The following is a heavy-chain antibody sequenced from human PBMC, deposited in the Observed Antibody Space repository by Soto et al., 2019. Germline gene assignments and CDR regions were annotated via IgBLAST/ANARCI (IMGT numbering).Heavy chain of an antibody. CDR2: INHRGSI. V-gene: IGHV4-34*02. CDR1: GGSFSGYY. J-gene: IGHJ4*02. CDR3: ARDGALGSNY. Sequence: QVRLQQWGAGLLKPSETLSLTCAVYGGSFSGYYWSWIRQPPGKGLEWIGDINHRGSINYNPSLTSRVTISVDTSKNQFSLKLSSVTAADTAVYYCARDGALGSNYWGQGTLVTVSS. D-gene: IGHD2-2*01.